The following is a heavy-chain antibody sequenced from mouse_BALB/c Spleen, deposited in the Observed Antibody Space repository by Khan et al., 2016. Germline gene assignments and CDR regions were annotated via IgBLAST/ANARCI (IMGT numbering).Heavy chain of an antibody. CDR1: GFTFNTYA. CDR2: IRSKSNNYAT. V-gene: IGHV10-1*02. CDR3: VKQWTTGVRYAMDD. D-gene: IGHD1-1*01. J-gene: IGHJ4*01. Sequence: EVQLVESGGGLVQPKGSLKLSCAASGFTFNTYALTWVRQAPGKGLEWVARIRSKSNNYATSYADSVKVRITISRDDSQIILYLQMNNLKSEDTALDDWVKQWTTGVRYAMDDWGEETYITVSS.